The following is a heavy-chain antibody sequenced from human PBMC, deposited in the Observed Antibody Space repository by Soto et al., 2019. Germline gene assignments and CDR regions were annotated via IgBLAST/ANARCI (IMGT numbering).Heavy chain of an antibody. J-gene: IGHJ4*02. D-gene: IGHD1-26*01. CDR1: GFTFDDYA. Sequence: EVQLVESGGGLVQPGRSLRLSCAASGFTFDDYAMHWVRQAPGKGLAWVSGISWNSGKIGYADSVKGRFTISRDNANNSLYLQMNRLRPEDTAFYYCAKEIVGAINYWGQGTLVTVSS. CDR2: ISWNSGKI. CDR3: AKEIVGAINY. V-gene: IGHV3-9*01.